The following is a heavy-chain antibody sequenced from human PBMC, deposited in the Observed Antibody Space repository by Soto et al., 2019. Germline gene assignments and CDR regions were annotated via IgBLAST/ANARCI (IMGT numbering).Heavy chain of an antibody. J-gene: IGHJ4*02. CDR2: ISAYNGNT. CDR1: GYTFTSYG. D-gene: IGHD3-22*01. CDR3: ARGYYDSGGYQPFDY. V-gene: IGHV1-18*01. Sequence: ASVKVSCKASGYTFTSYGVSWVRQASGQGLEWMGWISAYNGNTNYAQKLQGRVTMTTDTSTSTAYMELRSLRSDDTAVYYCARGYYDSGGYQPFDYWGQGTLVTVSS.